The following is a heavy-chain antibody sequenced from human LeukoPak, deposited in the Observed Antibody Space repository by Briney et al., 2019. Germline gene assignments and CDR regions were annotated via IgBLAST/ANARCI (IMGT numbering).Heavy chain of an antibody. CDR3: ARELVRGVIGWFDP. V-gene: IGHV1-2*02. D-gene: IGHD3-10*01. CDR2: INPNSGGT. Sequence: ASVKVSCKASGYTFTGYYMHWVRQAPGQGLEWIGWINPNSGGTNYAQKFQGRVTMTRDTSISTAYMELSRLRSDDTAVYYCARELVRGVIGWFDPWGQGTLVTVSS. CDR1: GYTFTGYY. J-gene: IGHJ5*02.